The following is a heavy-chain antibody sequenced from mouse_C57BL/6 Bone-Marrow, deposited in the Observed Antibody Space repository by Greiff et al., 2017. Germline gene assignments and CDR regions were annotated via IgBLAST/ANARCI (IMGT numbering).Heavy chain of an antibody. Sequence: VQLQQSGAELVRPGTSVKVSCKASGYAFTNYLIEWVKQRPGQGLEWIGVINPGSGGTNYNEKFKGKATLTADKSSSTAYMQLSRLTSEYSAVYFGADHYDNPWFAYWGQGTLVTVSA. CDR3: ADHYDNPWFAY. D-gene: IGHD2-1*01. J-gene: IGHJ3*01. CDR2: INPGSGGT. CDR1: GYAFTNYL. V-gene: IGHV1-54*01.